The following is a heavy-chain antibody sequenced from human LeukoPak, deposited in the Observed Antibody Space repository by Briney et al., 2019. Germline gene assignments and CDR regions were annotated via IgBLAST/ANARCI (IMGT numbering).Heavy chain of an antibody. CDR2: ISYDGSNK. Sequence: GGSLRLSCAASGFTFSSYGMHWVRQAPGKGLEWVAVISYDGSNKYYADSVKGRFTISRDNSKNTLYLQMNSLRAEDTAVYYCAKEWEHWGQGTLVTVSS. J-gene: IGHJ1*01. CDR3: AKEWEH. V-gene: IGHV3-30*18. CDR1: GFTFSSYG. D-gene: IGHD1-26*01.